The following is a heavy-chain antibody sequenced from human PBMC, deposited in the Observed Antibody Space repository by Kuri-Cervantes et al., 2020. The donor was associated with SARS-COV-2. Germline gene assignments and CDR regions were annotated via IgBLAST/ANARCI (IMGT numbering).Heavy chain of an antibody. Sequence: GGSLRLSCAASGFTFSSYAIHWVRQAPGKGLEWVAVISYDGSNKYYADSVKGRFTISRDNSKNTLYLQMNSLRAEDTAVYYCARDHRDGYNWSSFFGGMDVWGQGTTVTVSS. J-gene: IGHJ6*02. D-gene: IGHD5-24*01. V-gene: IGHV3-30-3*01. CDR2: ISYDGSNK. CDR1: GFTFSSYA. CDR3: ARDHRDGYNWSSFFGGMDV.